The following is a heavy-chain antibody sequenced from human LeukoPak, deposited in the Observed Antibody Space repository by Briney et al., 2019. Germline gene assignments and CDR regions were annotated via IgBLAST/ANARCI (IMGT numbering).Heavy chain of an antibody. CDR1: GDSVSSYSAA. Sequence: SQTLSLTCAISGDSVSSYSAAWNWLRQSPSRGLQWLGRTYFRSKWYSDYTVSVRSRMNINQDKSKNQISLQLDSVTPDDTAVYYWAMLDRGAPGFWGQGNLVTVSS. CDR3: AMLDRGAPGF. V-gene: IGHV6-1*01. J-gene: IGHJ4*02. CDR2: TYFRSKWYS. D-gene: IGHD3-10*02.